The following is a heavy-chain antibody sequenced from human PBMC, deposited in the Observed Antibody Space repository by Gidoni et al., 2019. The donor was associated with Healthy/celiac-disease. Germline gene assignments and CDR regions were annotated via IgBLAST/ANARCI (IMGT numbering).Heavy chain of an antibody. Sequence: QVQLVESGGGVVQPGRSLRLSCAASGFTFSSYGMHWVRQAPGKGLEWVGVIWYDGSNKYYADSVKGRFTISRDNSKNTLYLQMNSLRAEDTAVYYCARNRYYDSSGYYYAPDAFDIWGQGTMVTVSS. CDR1: GFTFSSYG. D-gene: IGHD3-22*01. V-gene: IGHV3-33*01. CDR2: IWYDGSNK. CDR3: ARNRYYDSSGYYYAPDAFDI. J-gene: IGHJ3*02.